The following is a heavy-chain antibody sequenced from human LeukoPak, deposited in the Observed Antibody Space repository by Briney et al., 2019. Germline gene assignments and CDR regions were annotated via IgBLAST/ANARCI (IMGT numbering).Heavy chain of an antibody. J-gene: IGHJ6*02. Sequence: SETLSLTCTVSGGSISSYYWSWIRQPPGKGLEWIGYIYYSGSTNYNPSLKSRVTISVDTSKNQFSLKLSSVTAADTAVYYCARDKRLSGSYSYYGMDVWGQGTTVTVSS. CDR3: ARDKRLSGSYSYYGMDV. CDR1: GGSISSYY. CDR2: IYYSGST. D-gene: IGHD1-26*01. V-gene: IGHV4-59*01.